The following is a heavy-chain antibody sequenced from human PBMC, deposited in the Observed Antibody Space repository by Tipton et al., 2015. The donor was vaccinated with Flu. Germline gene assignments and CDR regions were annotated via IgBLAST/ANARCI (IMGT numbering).Heavy chain of an antibody. Sequence: SLRLSCAASGFTFSDYAMSWVRQTPEKGLEWVSGISGSADYTYYADSVKGRFTISRDNSKNTLYLQMNTLRAGDTAVYYGAKGPIFGVVNYYYGMGVWGEGTTVTVSS. V-gene: IGHV3-23*01. D-gene: IGHD3-3*01. CDR1: GFTFSDYA. CDR3: AKGPIFGVVNYYYGMGV. CDR2: ISGSADYT. J-gene: IGHJ6*04.